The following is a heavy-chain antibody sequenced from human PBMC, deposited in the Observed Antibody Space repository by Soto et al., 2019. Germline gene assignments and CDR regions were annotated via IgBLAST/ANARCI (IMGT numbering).Heavy chain of an antibody. CDR2: INHSGST. D-gene: IGHD3-3*01. J-gene: IGHJ6*02. Sequence: SETLSLTCAVYGGSFSGYYWSWIRQPPGKGLEWIGEINHSGSTNYNPSLKSRVTISVDTPKNQFSLKLSSVTAADTAVYYCARGVKDYDFWSGYYKADYYYYGMDVWGQGTTVTVSS. CDR1: GGSFSGYY. V-gene: IGHV4-34*01. CDR3: ARGVKDYDFWSGYYKADYYYYGMDV.